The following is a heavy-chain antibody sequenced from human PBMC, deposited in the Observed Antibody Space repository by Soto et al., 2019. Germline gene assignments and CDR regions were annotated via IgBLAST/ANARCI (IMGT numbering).Heavy chain of an antibody. J-gene: IGHJ3*02. CDR1: RYTFTGYY. Sequence: ASVKVSCKASRYTFTGYYMHWVRQAPGQGLEWMGWINPNSGGTNYAQKFQGWVTMTRDTSISTAYMELSRLRSDDTAVYYCARLGSSWDDAFDIWGQGTMVTVSS. CDR3: ARLGSSWDDAFDI. V-gene: IGHV1-2*04. D-gene: IGHD6-13*01. CDR2: INPNSGGT.